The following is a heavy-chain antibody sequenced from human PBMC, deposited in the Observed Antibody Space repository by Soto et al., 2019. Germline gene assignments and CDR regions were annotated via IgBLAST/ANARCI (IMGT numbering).Heavy chain of an antibody. CDR1: GGSISSSSYY. J-gene: IGHJ3*02. CDR3: ARHLSRDGYNYAFDI. V-gene: IGHV4-39*01. D-gene: IGHD5-12*01. CDR2: IYYSGST. Sequence: SETLSLTCTVSGGSISSSSYYWGWIRQPPGKGLEWIGSIYYSGSTYYNPSLKSRVTISVDTSKNQFSLKLSSVTAADTAVYYCARHLSRDGYNYAFDIWGQGTTVTVSS.